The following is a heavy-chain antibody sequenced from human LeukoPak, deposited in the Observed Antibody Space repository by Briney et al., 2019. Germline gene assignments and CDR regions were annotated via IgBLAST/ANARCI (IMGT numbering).Heavy chain of an antibody. CDR1: GYSISSGYY. V-gene: IGHV4-38-2*02. J-gene: IGHJ4*02. D-gene: IGHD2-2*01. CDR2: IYHSGST. CDR3: DIVVVPAASSYFDY. Sequence: SETLSFTCTVSGYSISSGYYWGWIRQPPGKGLEWIGSIYHSGSTYYNPSLKSQVTISVDTSKNQFSLKLSSVTAADTAVYYCDIVVVPAASSYFDYWGQGTLVTVSS.